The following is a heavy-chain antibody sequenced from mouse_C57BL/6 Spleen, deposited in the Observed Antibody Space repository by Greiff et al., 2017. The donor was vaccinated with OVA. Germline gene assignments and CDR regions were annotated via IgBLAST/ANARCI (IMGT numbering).Heavy chain of an antibody. J-gene: IGHJ2*01. D-gene: IGHD1-1*01. CDR1: GYTFTSYW. CDR3: ARFYYGSSSYFDY. Sequence: QVQLQQPGAELVKPGASVKLSCKASGYTFTSYWMQWVKQRPGQGLEWIGEIDPSDSYTNYNQKFKGKATLTVDTSSGTAYMQLSSLTSEDSSVYYCARFYYGSSSYFDYWGQGTTLTVSS. V-gene: IGHV1-50*01. CDR2: IDPSDSYT.